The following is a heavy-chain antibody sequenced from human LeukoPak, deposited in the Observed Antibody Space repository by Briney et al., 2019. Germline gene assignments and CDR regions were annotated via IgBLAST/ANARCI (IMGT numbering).Heavy chain of an antibody. D-gene: IGHD2-2*01. V-gene: IGHV3-7*01. CDR2: IKQDGSGK. CDR3: ARGNACDY. Sequence: AGGSLRLPCAASGFTFSSYWMTWVRQAPGKGLEWVANIKQDGSGKYYVDSVKGRFTISRDNAKNSLYLQMSSLRAEDTAVYYCARGNACDYWGQGTLVTVSS. CDR1: GFTFSSYW. J-gene: IGHJ4*02.